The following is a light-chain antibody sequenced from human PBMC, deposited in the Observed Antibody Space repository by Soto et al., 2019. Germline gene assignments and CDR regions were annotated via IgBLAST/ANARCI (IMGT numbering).Light chain of an antibody. Sequence: QAVVTQEPSLTVSPGGTVTLTCGSSTGAVTSNHHPYWFQQKAGQAPRTLIYDTSNKHSWTPARFSGSLLGDKAALTLAGAPAEDEAQYYCLLSYNAARVFGGGTKLTVL. V-gene: IGLV7-46*01. CDR1: TGAVTSNHH. CDR3: LLSYNAARV. CDR2: DTS. J-gene: IGLJ3*02.